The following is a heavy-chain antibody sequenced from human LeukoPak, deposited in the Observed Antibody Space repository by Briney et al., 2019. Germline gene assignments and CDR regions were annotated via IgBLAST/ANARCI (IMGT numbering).Heavy chain of an antibody. CDR1: GYTFTSYG. CDR3: ARVVGCGGDCYSGISDY. D-gene: IGHD2-21*02. Sequence: ASVKVSCKASGYTFTSYGISWVRQAPGQGLEWMGWISAYNGNTNYAQKLQGRVTMTTDTSTSTAYMELRSLRSDDTAVYYCARVVGCGGDCYSGISDYRGQGTLVTVSS. CDR2: ISAYNGNT. V-gene: IGHV1-18*01. J-gene: IGHJ4*02.